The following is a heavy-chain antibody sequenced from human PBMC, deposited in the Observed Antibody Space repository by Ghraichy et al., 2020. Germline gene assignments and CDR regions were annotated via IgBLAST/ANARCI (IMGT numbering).Heavy chain of an antibody. CDR1: GYSISSGYY. J-gene: IGHJ4*02. V-gene: IGHV4-38-2*01. Sequence: SETLSLTCAVSGYSISSGYYWGWIRQPPGKGLEWIGSIYHSGSTYYNPSLKSRVTISVDTSKNQFSLKLSSVTAADTAVYYCARVGGSYLVDYWGQGTLVTVSS. CDR3: ARVGGSYLVDY. D-gene: IGHD1-26*01. CDR2: IYHSGST.